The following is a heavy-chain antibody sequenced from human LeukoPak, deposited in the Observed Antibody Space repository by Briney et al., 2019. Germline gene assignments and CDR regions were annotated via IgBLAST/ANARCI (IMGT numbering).Heavy chain of an antibody. V-gene: IGHV3-48*01. J-gene: IGHJ4*01. CDR1: GFTFSIYS. Sequence: QPGRTLRLSCAASGFTFSIYSTNGVRQAPGKGLEGVSYMSSSSSTIYYADSVKGRFTISRDNAKNSLYLQMNSLRAEDTAVYYCARYPYSYGNGFDYWGQGTLVTVSS. D-gene: IGHD5-18*01. CDR3: ARYPYSYGNGFDY. CDR2: MSSSSSTI.